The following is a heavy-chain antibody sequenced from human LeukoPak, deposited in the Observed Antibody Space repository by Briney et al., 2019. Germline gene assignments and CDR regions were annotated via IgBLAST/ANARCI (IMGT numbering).Heavy chain of an antibody. CDR3: AKPHFDD. Sequence: GGSLRLSCAASGFTFSSYEMNWVRQAPGKGLEWVSYIDSGRGSSTNYADSVKGGFTISRDNAKNSLYLQMNSLRAGDTAVYCCAKPHFDDWGQGTLVTVSS. J-gene: IGHJ4*02. CDR1: GFTFSSYE. V-gene: IGHV3-48*03. CDR2: IDSGRGSST.